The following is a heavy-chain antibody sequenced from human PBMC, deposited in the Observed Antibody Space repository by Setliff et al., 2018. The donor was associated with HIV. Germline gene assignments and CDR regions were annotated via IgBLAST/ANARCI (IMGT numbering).Heavy chain of an antibody. CDR2: IVYSGRT. Sequence: SETLSLTCTVSGGSITSGGYYWSWIRQHPGKGLEWIAYIVYSGRTYYNPSLKSRVTISVDASKNQFSLRLSSVTAADTAAYYCARDEIGVWGKGTTVTVSS. CDR3: ARDEIGV. V-gene: IGHV4-31*03. J-gene: IGHJ6*04. CDR1: GGSITSGGYY.